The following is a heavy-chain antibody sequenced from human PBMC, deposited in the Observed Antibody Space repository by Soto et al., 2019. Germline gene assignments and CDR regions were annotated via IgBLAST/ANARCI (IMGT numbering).Heavy chain of an antibody. Sequence: PSETLSLTCTVSGGSISSYYWSWIRQPPGKGLEWIGYIYYSGSTNYNPSLKSRVTISVDTSKNQFSLKLSSVTAADTAVYYCARHAWCSGSYWHPPFCSPQDAWGQGTLVTVAS. CDR3: ARHAWCSGSYWHPPFCSPQDA. V-gene: IGHV4-59*08. CDR2: IYYSGST. CDR1: GGSISSYY. J-gene: IGHJ5*02. D-gene: IGHD3-10*02.